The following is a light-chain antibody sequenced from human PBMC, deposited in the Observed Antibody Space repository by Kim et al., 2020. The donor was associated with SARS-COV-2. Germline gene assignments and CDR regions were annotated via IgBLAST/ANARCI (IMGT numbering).Light chain of an antibody. V-gene: IGLV3-19*01. CDR2: GKY. Sequence: ALGQTVRLTCQGDSLRNYDATWYQQRPGQAPVLVLFGKYNRPSGIPDRFSGSGSGNTASLTITGAQAEDEADYYCNSRDSSGDHVVFGGGTKLTVL. CDR3: NSRDSSGDHVV. CDR1: SLRNYD. J-gene: IGLJ3*02.